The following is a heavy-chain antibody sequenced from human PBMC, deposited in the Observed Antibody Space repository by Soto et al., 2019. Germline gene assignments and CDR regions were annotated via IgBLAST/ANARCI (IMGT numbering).Heavy chain of an antibody. V-gene: IGHV3-30*18. CDR1: GFTFSSYG. J-gene: IGHJ4*02. Sequence: GGSLRLSCAASGFTFSSYGMHWVRQAPGKGLEWVAVISYDGSNKYYADSVKGRFTISRDNSKNTLYLQMNSLRAEDTAVYYCAKPYNMGYYYDSSLPSDFDYWGQGTLVTVSS. CDR2: ISYDGSNK. D-gene: IGHD3-22*01. CDR3: AKPYNMGYYYDSSLPSDFDY.